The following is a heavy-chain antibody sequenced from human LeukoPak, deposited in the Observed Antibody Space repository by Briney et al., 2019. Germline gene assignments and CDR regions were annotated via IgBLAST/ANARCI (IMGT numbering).Heavy chain of an antibody. CDR1: GYTFTSYG. Sequence: ASVKVSCKASGYTFTSYGISWVRQAPGQGLEWIGWISAYNGNTNYAQKLQGRVTMTTDTSTSTAYMELRSLRSDDTAVYYCARGHYDILTGYYLLLDYWGQGTLVTVSS. CDR3: ARGHYDILTGYYLLLDY. CDR2: ISAYNGNT. V-gene: IGHV1-18*01. J-gene: IGHJ4*02. D-gene: IGHD3-9*01.